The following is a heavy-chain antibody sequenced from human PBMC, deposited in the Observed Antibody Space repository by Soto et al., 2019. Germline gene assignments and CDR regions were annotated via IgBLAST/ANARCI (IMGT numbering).Heavy chain of an antibody. J-gene: IGHJ3*02. V-gene: IGHV4-39*01. Sequence: SETLSLTCTVSGGSISSSSYYWGWIRQPPGKGLEWIGSIYYSGSTYYNPSLKSRVTISVDTTKNQFSLKLSSVTAADTAVYYCARQCSTSCPMGAFDIWGQGTMVTVSS. CDR1: GGSISSSSYY. CDR2: IYYSGST. D-gene: IGHD2-2*01. CDR3: ARQCSTSCPMGAFDI.